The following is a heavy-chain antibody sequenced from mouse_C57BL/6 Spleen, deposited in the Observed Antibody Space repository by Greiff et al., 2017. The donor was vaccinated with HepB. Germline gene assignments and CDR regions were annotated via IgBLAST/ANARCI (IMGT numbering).Heavy chain of an antibody. D-gene: IGHD3-1*01. Sequence: QVQLKQPGAELVKPGASVKLSCKASGYTFTSYWMHWVKQRPGQGLEWIGMIHPNSGSTNYNEKFKSKATLTVDKSSSTAYMQLSSLTSEDSAVYYCARSGSPWYFDVWGTGTTVTVSS. V-gene: IGHV1-64*01. CDR1: GYTFTSYW. CDR2: IHPNSGST. CDR3: ARSGSPWYFDV. J-gene: IGHJ1*03.